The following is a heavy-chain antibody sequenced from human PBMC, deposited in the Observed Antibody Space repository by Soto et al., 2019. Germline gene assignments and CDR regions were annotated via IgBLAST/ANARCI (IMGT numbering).Heavy chain of an antibody. CDR2: XXXKAQGYSI. D-gene: IGHD3-22*01. CDR3: VRATYFSDSSGYTRCLDY. Sequence: EVQLVESGGXXVQPGGSLRLSCAGSGFTLSXXXXDWVRQAPGKXXXXXXXXXXKAQGYSITYAASVKGRFTTSRDESKNSVYLQMNSLKTEDTAVYYCVRATYFSDSSGYTRCLDYWGQGTLVTVSS. CDR1: GFTLSXXX. V-gene: IGHV3-72*01. J-gene: IGHJ4*02.